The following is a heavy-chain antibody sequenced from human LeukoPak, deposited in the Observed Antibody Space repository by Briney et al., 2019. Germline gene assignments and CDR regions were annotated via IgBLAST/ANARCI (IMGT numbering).Heavy chain of an antibody. J-gene: IGHJ4*02. CDR2: IGTGADT. Sequence: GGSLRLSCAASGFTFSSYDMHWVRQTAGKGLEWVSSIGTGADTYYAGSVKGRFTISRENAKNSLDLQMSSLRAEDTAVYYCASDKMDDPSCHYFLGGQGTLVIVSP. CDR1: GFTFSSYD. V-gene: IGHV3-13*01. D-gene: IGHD3-22*01. CDR3: ASDKMDDPSCHYFL.